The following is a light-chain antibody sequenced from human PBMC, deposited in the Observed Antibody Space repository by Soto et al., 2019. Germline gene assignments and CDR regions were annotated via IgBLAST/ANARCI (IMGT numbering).Light chain of an antibody. CDR2: SAS. Sequence: EIVLTQSPATLSLSPGERATLSCRAIQSDRNDLVWYHQKPGQAPRVLIYSASNRATGIPARFSGSGSGTDFTLTISSLEPDDFAFYYCQHRTNWPPTFGGGTKVEMK. CDR1: QSDRND. CDR3: QHRTNWPPT. V-gene: IGKV3-11*01. J-gene: IGKJ4*01.